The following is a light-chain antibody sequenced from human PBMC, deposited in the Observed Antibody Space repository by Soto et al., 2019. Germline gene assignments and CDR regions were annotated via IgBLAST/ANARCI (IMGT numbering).Light chain of an antibody. Sequence: DIQMTQSPSTLSASVGDRVTITCRASQSISSWLAWYQQKPGKAPKLLIYDASSLESGVPSRFSGSGSGTEFTLTISSLQPDDFATYYCQQYSSYPTTFGQGTKVDNK. CDR2: DAS. J-gene: IGKJ1*01. CDR1: QSISSW. CDR3: QQYSSYPTT. V-gene: IGKV1-5*01.